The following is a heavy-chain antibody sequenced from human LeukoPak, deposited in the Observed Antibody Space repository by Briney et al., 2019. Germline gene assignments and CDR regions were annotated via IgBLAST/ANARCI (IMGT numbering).Heavy chain of an antibody. Sequence: PGGSLRLFCAASGFTFSSYAMSWVRQAPGKGLEWVSTISSSGGSTYYADSVKGRFTISRDNSKNTLYLQMNSLRAEDTAVYYCAKVVGATTRGYFDYWGQGTLVTVSS. CDR1: GFTFSSYA. D-gene: IGHD1-26*01. CDR3: AKVVGATTRGYFDY. V-gene: IGHV3-23*01. CDR2: ISSSGGST. J-gene: IGHJ4*02.